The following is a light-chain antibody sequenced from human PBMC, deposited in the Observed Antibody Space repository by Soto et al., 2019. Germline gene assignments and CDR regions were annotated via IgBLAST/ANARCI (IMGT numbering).Light chain of an antibody. CDR2: AAS. Sequence: DILLTQSPTSLSASVGDTVTITCRASQSISIKLNWYQHRPGEAPKVLIYAASTLATGAPSRFSGTGVGTDFTLTISSLQLEDFATYYCQQTYTTRVYTFGQGTKLEFK. CDR1: QSISIK. CDR3: QQTYTTRVYT. V-gene: IGKV1-39*01. J-gene: IGKJ2*01.